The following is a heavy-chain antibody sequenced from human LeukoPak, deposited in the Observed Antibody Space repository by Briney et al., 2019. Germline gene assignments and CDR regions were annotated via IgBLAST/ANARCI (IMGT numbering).Heavy chain of an antibody. CDR1: GFTFDDYA. CDR3: AKDIAAAGIAFDY. D-gene: IGHD6-13*01. CDR2: ISWNSGSI. J-gene: IGHJ4*02. V-gene: IGHV3-9*01. Sequence: PGGSLRLSCAASGFTFDDYAMHWVRQAPGKGLEWVSGISWNSGSIDYADSVKGRFTISRDNAKNSLYLQMNSLTAEATALYYCAKDIAAAGIAFDYWGQGTLVTVSS.